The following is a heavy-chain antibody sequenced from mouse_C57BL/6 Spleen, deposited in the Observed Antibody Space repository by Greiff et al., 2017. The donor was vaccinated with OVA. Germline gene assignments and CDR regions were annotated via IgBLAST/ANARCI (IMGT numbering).Heavy chain of an antibody. CDR2: IYPGDGDT. V-gene: IGHV1-82*01. CDR3: ARWRDDRWFAY. J-gene: IGHJ3*01. CDR1: GYAFSSSW. Sequence: QVQLQQSGPELVKPGASVKISCKASGYAFSSSWMNWVKQRPGKGLEWIGRIYPGDGDTNYNGKFKGKATLTADKSSSTAYMQLSSLTSEDSAVYFCARWRDDRWFAYWGQGTLVTVSA.